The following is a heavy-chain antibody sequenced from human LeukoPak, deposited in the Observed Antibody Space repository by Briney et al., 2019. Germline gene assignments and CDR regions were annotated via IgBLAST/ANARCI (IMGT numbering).Heavy chain of an antibody. Sequence: GGSLRLSCAASGFTFSNYAMSWVRQAPGKGLEWVSGISGSGDSTYYADSVKGRFTISRDNSKNTLFLQMNSLTVEGTAFYYCAKESYYDGTGYFDCWGQGTLVTVSS. CDR1: GFTFSNYA. J-gene: IGHJ4*02. CDR3: AKESYYDGTGYFDC. CDR2: ISGSGDST. D-gene: IGHD3-22*01. V-gene: IGHV3-23*01.